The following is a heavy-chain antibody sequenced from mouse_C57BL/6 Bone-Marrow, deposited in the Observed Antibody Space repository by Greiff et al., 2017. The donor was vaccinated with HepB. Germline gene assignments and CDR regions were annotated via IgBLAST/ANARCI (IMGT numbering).Heavy chain of an antibody. J-gene: IGHJ4*01. V-gene: IGHV1-62-2*01. D-gene: IGHD2-2*01. CDR2: FYPGSGSI. CDR1: GYTFTEYT. CDR3: ARHEVGIYYGYDGGAMDY. Sequence: VKLQESGAELVKPGASVKLSCKASGYTFTEYTIHWVKQRSGQGLEWIGWFYPGSGSIKYNEKFKDKATLTADKSSSTVYMELSRLTSEDSAVYFCARHEVGIYYGYDGGAMDYWGQGTSVTVSS.